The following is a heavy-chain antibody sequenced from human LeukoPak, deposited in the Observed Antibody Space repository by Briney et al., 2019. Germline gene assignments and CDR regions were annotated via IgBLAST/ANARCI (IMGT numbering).Heavy chain of an antibody. CDR2: IYPGDSDI. V-gene: IGHV5-51*01. J-gene: IGHJ4*02. CDR3: ARGLYCSGGSCRFDY. Sequence: GGSLQISCEGSGSSFTSSWIGWVRQLPGKGLEWMGIIYPGDSDIRYSPSFQGQDTISADKSITTAYLQWSSLKASDTAIYYCARGLYCSGGSCRFDYWGQGTLVTVSS. D-gene: IGHD2-15*01. CDR1: GSSFTSSW.